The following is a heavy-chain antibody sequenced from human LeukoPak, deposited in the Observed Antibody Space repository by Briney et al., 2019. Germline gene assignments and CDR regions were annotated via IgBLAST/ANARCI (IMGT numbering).Heavy chain of an antibody. J-gene: IGHJ6*02. Sequence: ASVKVSCKASGYTFTSYYMHWVRQAPGQGLEWMGIINPSGGSTNYAQKFQGRITMTRDTSTSTFYMDLNGLRSEDTAVYYCAREADNTEMATIKNYYYYYGMDVWGQGTTVTVSS. CDR3: AREADNTEMATIKNYYYYYGMDV. V-gene: IGHV1-46*01. D-gene: IGHD5-24*01. CDR1: GYTFTSYY. CDR2: INPSGGST.